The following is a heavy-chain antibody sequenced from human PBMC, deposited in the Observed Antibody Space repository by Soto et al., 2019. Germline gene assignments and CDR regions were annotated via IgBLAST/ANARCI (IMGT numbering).Heavy chain of an antibody. CDR1: GCTFSSYA. V-gene: IGHV1-3*01. D-gene: IGHD2-2*01. J-gene: IGHJ6*02. CDR2: INPSNGTA. CDR3: ALPAAMNYYYGMDV. Sequence: GASVKVSCKASGCTFSSYAIRWVRQAPGQRLEWMGWINPSNGTAKHSQKFQGRVTITRDTSASTAYMELSSLRSEDTAVYYCALPAAMNYYYGMDVWGQGTTVTVSS.